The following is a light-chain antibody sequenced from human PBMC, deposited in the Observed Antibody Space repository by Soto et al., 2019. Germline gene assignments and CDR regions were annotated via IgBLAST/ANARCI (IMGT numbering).Light chain of an antibody. CDR2: AAS. J-gene: IGKJ5*01. V-gene: IGKV1-8*01. CDR3: QQYYSFFIT. Sequence: AIRMTQSPSSFSASTGDRVTITCRASQGISSYLAWYQQKPGKAPKLLIYAASTLQSGVSSRFSGSGSGTDFTLTISCLQSEDFATYYCQQYYSFFITFGQGTRLEIK. CDR1: QGISSY.